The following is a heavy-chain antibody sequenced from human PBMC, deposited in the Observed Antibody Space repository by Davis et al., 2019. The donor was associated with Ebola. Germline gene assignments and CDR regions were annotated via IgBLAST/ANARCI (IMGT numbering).Heavy chain of an antibody. V-gene: IGHV1-18*04. CDR3: ASRDLSDAPYYYYGMDV. J-gene: IGHJ6*02. CDR2: ISAYNGNT. Sequence: ASVKVSCKASGYTFTSYGISWVRQAPGQGLEWMGWISAYNGNTNYAQKLQGRVTMTTDTSTSTAYMELSSLRSEDTAVYYCASRDLSDAPYYYYGMDVWGQGTTVTVSS. D-gene: IGHD2-21*01. CDR1: GYTFTSYG.